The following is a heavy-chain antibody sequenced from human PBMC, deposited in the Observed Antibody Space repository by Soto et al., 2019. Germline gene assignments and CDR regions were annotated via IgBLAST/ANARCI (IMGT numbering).Heavy chain of an antibody. V-gene: IGHV4-39*01. CDR2: IFYSGST. J-gene: IGHJ5*02. CDR3: ARVLFGRGNWFDP. CDR1: GGSIASSHYY. Sequence: SSETLSLTCTVSGGSIASSHYYWGWIRQTPGKGLEWIATIFYSGSTYDNPSLKSRVTISVDTTKNQFSLKLSSVTAADTAVYYCARVLFGRGNWFDPWGQGTLVTVSS. D-gene: IGHD3-3*01.